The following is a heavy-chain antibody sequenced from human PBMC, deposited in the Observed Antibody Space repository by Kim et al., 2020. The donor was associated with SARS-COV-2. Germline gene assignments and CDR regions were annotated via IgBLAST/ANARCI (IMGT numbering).Heavy chain of an antibody. CDR1: GXTFSTYW. J-gene: IGHJ6*02. V-gene: IGHV3-74*01. Sequence: GGSLRLSCAXSGXTFSTYWMHWVRQSPGRGLVWVSGINTDGSTIVYADSVKGRFTISRDNAKNTLYLQMNSLRAEDTAVYYCAGGSGMDVWGQGTTVTV. CDR3: AGGSGMDV. CDR2: INTDGSTI.